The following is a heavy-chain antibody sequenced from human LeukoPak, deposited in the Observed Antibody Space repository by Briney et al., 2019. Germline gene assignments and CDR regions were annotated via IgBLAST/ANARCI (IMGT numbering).Heavy chain of an antibody. Sequence: GGSLRLSCAASGFSFSSYWMSWVRQAPGKGLEWVANIKEDGSQKYYVDSVKGRFTISRDNAKNSLYLQMNSLRAEDTAVYYCARHPSGWTLDYWGQGTLVTVSS. CDR3: ARHPSGWTLDY. CDR1: GFSFSSYW. J-gene: IGHJ4*02. D-gene: IGHD6-19*01. CDR2: IKEDGSQK. V-gene: IGHV3-7*01.